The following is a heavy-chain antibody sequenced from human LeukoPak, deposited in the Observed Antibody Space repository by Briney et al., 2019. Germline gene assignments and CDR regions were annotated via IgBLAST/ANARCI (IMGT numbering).Heavy chain of an antibody. J-gene: IGHJ4*02. CDR3: AKSVSSIAVAGLHHFDY. CDR2: INHNSGGT. CDR1: GYTFTGYY. D-gene: IGHD6-19*01. V-gene: IGHV1-2*04. Sequence: GASVKVSCKASGYTFTGYYMHCVRQAPGRGLEWRGWINHNSGGTNYAQKFQGWVTMTRDTSISTAYMELSRLRSDDTAVYYCAKSVSSIAVAGLHHFDYWGQGTLVTVSS.